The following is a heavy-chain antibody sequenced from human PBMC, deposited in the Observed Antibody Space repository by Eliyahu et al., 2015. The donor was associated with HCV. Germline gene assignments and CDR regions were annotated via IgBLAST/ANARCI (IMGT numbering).Heavy chain of an antibody. D-gene: IGHD6-19*01. J-gene: IGHJ5*02. V-gene: IGHV4-59*01. CDR2: IPYRGSP. CDR1: GGSITTYY. Sequence: QVQLQESGPGLVKPSETLSLTCTVSGGSITTYYWSWIRQPPGKGLEWIGYIPYRGSPNHHPPLKSRVTISVDTSKNQFSLNLTSVTAADTAVYYCASGGGGIAVAGTGGWFDPWGQGTLVTVSS. CDR3: ASGGGGIAVAGTGGWFDP.